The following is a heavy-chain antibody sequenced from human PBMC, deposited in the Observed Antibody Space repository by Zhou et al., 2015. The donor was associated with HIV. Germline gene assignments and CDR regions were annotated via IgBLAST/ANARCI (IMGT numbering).Heavy chain of an antibody. CDR1: GGTFSSYA. CDR3: ARVGYSYGNDWGWFDP. J-gene: IGHJ5*02. D-gene: IGHD5-18*01. V-gene: IGHV1-69*01. Sequence: QVQLVQSGAEVKKPGSSVKVSCKASGGTFSSYAISWVRQAPGQGLEWMGGIIPIFGTANYAQKFQGRVTITADESTSTAYMELSSLRSEDTAVYYCARVGYSYGNDWGWFDPWGQGTLVTVSS. CDR2: IIPIFGTA.